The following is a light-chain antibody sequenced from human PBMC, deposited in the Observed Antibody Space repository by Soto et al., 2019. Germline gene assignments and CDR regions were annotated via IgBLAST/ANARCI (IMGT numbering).Light chain of an antibody. Sequence: EIVLTQSPGTLSLSPGERATLSCRASQSVSSSYLAWYQQKPGQAPRLLIYVASSRATGIPDRFSGSSSATVFTLTISRLEPEVFAGYCCQQYGSSPLTLGGGTKVEIK. CDR1: QSVSSSY. CDR3: QQYGSSPLT. CDR2: VAS. V-gene: IGKV3-20*01. J-gene: IGKJ4*01.